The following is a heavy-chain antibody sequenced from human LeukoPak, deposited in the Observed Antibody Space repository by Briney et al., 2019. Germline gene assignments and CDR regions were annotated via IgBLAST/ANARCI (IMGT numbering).Heavy chain of an antibody. CDR3: ATSGYTYGALDT. V-gene: IGHV1-2*06. Sequence: ASVKVSCKTSGYTFTANYLHWVRQAPGQGLEWMGRMNPDTGGTNYAQRFQGRVTMTRDTSINTAYMELTGLRFDDTAMYYCATSGYTYGALDTWGQGTMVTVSS. D-gene: IGHD5-18*01. CDR2: MNPDTGGT. J-gene: IGHJ3*02. CDR1: GYTFTANY.